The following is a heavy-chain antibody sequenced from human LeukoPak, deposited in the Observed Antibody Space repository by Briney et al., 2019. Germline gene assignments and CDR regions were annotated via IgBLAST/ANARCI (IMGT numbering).Heavy chain of an antibody. CDR3: ARLYSINPLVLFFGLDV. Sequence: GESLKISCNGSGYTFSSYWIAWVRQMPGKGLEWMGIIYPGDSDTRHSPSFEGPVPFSADKSISTADRQWSSLKSSDNAIYYCARLYSINPLVLFFGLDVWGQGTTVIVSS. CDR1: GYTFSSYW. J-gene: IGHJ6*02. CDR2: IYPGDSDT. D-gene: IGHD2/OR15-2a*01. V-gene: IGHV5-51*01.